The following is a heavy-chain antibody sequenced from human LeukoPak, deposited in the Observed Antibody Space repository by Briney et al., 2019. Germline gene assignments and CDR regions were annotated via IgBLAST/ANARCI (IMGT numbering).Heavy chain of an antibody. V-gene: IGHV3-33*01. J-gene: IGHJ6*02. Sequence: GGSLRLSCAASGFTFSSYGMHWVRQAPGKGLEWVAVIWYDGSNKYYADSVKGRFTISRDNSKNTLYLQMNSLRAEDTAVYYCASEVVQYYYGMDVWGQGTTVTVSS. CDR3: ASEVVQYYYGMDV. CDR1: GFTFSSYG. D-gene: IGHD2-8*01. CDR2: IWYDGSNK.